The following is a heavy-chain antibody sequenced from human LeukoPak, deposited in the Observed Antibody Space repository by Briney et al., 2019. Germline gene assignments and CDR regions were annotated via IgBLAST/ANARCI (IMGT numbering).Heavy chain of an antibody. V-gene: IGHV4-38-2*02. CDR3: ARDPRSGWYLASYFDY. Sequence: SETLSLTCTVSGYSISSGYYWGWIRQPPGKGLEWIGSIYYSGSTYYNPSLKSRVTISVDTSKNQFSLKLSSVTAADTAVYYCARDPRSGWYLASYFDYWGQGTLVTVSS. CDR2: IYYSGST. J-gene: IGHJ4*02. D-gene: IGHD6-19*01. CDR1: GYSISSGYY.